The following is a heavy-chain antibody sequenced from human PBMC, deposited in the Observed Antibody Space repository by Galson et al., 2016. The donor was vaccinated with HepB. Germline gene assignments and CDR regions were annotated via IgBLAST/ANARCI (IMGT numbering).Heavy chain of an antibody. D-gene: IGHD2-15*01. CDR1: GGSLSTRNW. V-gene: IGHV4-4*02. CDR2: IYHTGTT. J-gene: IGHJ4*02. Sequence: LSLTCAVSGGSLSTRNWWSWIRQTPGKGLEWIGEIYHTGTTNYNPSLKSRITLSLDKSKNQFSLKLNSVTAADTAVYYCASLGYCSGGDCYSVDWGQGTMVTVSS. CDR3: ASLGYCSGGDCYSVD.